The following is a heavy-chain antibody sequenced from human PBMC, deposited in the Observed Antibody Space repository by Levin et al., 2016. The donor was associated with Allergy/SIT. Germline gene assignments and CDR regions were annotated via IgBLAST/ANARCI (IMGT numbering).Heavy chain of an antibody. J-gene: IGHJ6*02. CDR2: INWNGGST. Sequence: GESLKISCAASGFTFDDYGMSWVRQAPGKGLEWVSGINWNGGSTGYADSVKGRFTISRDNAKNSLYLQMNSLRAEDTALYYCARDPIFYNWNGPGDIDYYYYGMDVWGQGTTVTVSS. CDR1: GFTFDDYG. CDR3: ARDPIFYNWNGPGDIDYYYYGMDV. D-gene: IGHD1-20*01. V-gene: IGHV3-20*04.